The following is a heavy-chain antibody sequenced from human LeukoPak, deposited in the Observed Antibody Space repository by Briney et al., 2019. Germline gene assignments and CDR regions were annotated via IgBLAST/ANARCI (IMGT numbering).Heavy chain of an antibody. Sequence: GGSLRLSCAASGFTFSNYAMSWVRQAPGKGLVWVSRINSDGSSTSYADSVKGRFTISRDNAKNTLYLQMNSLRAEDTAVYYCARVESRYSSSSGVGYWGQGTLVTVSS. CDR1: GFTFSNYA. V-gene: IGHV3-74*01. D-gene: IGHD6-13*01. CDR2: INSDGSST. CDR3: ARVESRYSSSSGVGY. J-gene: IGHJ4*02.